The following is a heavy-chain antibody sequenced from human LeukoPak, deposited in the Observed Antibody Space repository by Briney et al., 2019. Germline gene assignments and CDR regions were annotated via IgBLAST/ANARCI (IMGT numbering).Heavy chain of an antibody. CDR1: GGSISSHY. Sequence: SETLSLTCTVSGGSISSHYWAWIRQSPGTGLEWIGSIYYSGSTYYNPSLKSRATISVDTSKNQISLKVSSVTAADSALYFCARQRTSGSASNLRVAQIDSWGQGTLVTVSS. CDR2: IYYSGST. J-gene: IGHJ4*02. D-gene: IGHD3-3*01. V-gene: IGHV4-39*01. CDR3: ARQRTSGSASNLRVAQIDS.